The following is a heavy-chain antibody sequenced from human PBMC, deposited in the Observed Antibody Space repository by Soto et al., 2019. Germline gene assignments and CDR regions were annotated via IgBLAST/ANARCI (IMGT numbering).Heavy chain of an antibody. J-gene: IGHJ5*02. CDR2: IFYSGST. D-gene: IGHD3-9*01. CDR3: ARLSQDYDILTGYPLFWFDP. CDR1: GCSISSSLYY. V-gene: IGHV4-39*01. Sequence: PSKTLSLTCIVSGCSISSSLYYCSWILQPLGKGLEWIGSIFYSGSTYYNPSLKSRVTISVDTSKNQFSLKLSSVTAADTAVYYCARLSQDYDILTGYPLFWFDPWGQGTLVTVSS.